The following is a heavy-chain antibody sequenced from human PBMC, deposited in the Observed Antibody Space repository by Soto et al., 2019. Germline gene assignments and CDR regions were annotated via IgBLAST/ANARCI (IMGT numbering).Heavy chain of an antibody. Sequence: ASVKVSCKASGYTFTDYYMHWVRQAPGQGLEWMGGIIPIFGTANYAQKFQGRVTITADESTSTAYMELSSLRSEDTAVYYCARDSYDILTGYYQESYYYYGMDVWGQGTTVTVS. J-gene: IGHJ6*02. CDR1: GYTFTDYY. CDR3: ARDSYDILTGYYQESYYYYGMDV. V-gene: IGHV1-69*13. CDR2: IIPIFGTA. D-gene: IGHD3-9*01.